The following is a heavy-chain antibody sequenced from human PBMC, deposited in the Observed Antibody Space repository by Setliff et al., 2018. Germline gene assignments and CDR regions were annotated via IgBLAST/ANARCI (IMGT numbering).Heavy chain of an antibody. CDR3: ARETSSGPRIDP. J-gene: IGHJ5*02. Sequence: GASVKVSCKPSGYDFSSYFIYWLRKAPGQGLEWMGWINPNSGDTNYSQRFQGRVTMTIDTSTRTAYMELTRLRSDDTAIYYCARETSSGPRIDPWGQGTQVTVSS. CDR2: INPNSGDT. CDR1: GYDFSSYF. V-gene: IGHV1-2*02. D-gene: IGHD2-8*02.